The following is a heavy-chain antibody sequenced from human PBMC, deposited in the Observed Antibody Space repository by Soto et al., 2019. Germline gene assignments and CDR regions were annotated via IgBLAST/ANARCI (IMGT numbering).Heavy chain of an antibody. CDR3: ARHRYDYVWGSYRH. CDR2: IIPVFGTP. D-gene: IGHD3-16*02. CDR1: GYILKNYA. Sequence: QVQLVQSGAEVKETGSSVKVSCKSSGYILKNYAVTWLRQAPGQGLERMGGIIPVFGTPDYSHKFRGRVTITADESSSTVYMELRSLTSEDTAVYYCARHRYDYVWGSYRHWGQGTLVTVSS. J-gene: IGHJ4*02. V-gene: IGHV1-69*01.